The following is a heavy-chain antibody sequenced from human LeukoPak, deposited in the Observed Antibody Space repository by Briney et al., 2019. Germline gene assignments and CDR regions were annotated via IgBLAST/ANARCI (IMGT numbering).Heavy chain of an antibody. CDR1: GGSVSSGSYY. J-gene: IGHJ4*02. D-gene: IGHD3-10*02. V-gene: IGHV4-39*07. CDR2: INHSGST. Sequence: PSETLSLTCTVSGGSVSSGSYYWSWIRQPPGKGLEWIGEINHSGSTNYNPSLKSRVTISVDTSKNQFSLKLSSVTAADTAVYYCARGPGPLLLRSGSLAYWGQGTLVTVSS. CDR3: ARGPGPLLLRSGSLAY.